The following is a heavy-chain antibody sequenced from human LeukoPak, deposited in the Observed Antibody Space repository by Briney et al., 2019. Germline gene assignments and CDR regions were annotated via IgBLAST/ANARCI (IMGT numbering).Heavy chain of an antibody. CDR2: IWYDGSNE. D-gene: IGHD1-26*01. V-gene: IGHV3-33*01. CDR3: VRGSPLGATTNWLDP. Sequence: GGSLRLSCAASGFTFSTYGMHWVRQAPGKGLEWVALIWYDGSNENYADSVKGRSSISRDNSKNTLYLQMNSLRAEDTAMYYCVRGSPLGATTNWLDPWGQGTLVTVSS. J-gene: IGHJ5*02. CDR1: GFTFSTYG.